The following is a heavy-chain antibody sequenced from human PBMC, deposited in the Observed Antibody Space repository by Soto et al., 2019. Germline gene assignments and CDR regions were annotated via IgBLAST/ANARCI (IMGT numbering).Heavy chain of an antibody. D-gene: IGHD3-9*01. J-gene: IGHJ4*02. CDR2: FDPEDGET. CDR1: GYTLTELS. V-gene: IGHV1-24*01. Sequence: ASVKVSCEVSGYTLTELSMHWVRQAPGKGLEWMGGFDPEDGETIYAQKFQGRVTMTEDTSTDTAYMELSSLRSEDTAVYYCATGALGELRYFDWLSFLWGQGTLVTVSS. CDR3: ATGALGELRYFDWLSFL.